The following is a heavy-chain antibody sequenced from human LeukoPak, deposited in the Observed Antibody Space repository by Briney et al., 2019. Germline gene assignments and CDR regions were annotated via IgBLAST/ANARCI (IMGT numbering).Heavy chain of an antibody. CDR2: IYYSGST. J-gene: IGHJ4*02. Sequence: SETLSLTCTVSGGSISSSSYYWGWIRQPPGKGLEWIGSIYYSGSTYYNPSLKSRVTISVDTSKNQFSLKLSSVTAADTAMYYCTRVGHITIFSLSKPLYYFDFWGQGTLVTVSS. D-gene: IGHD3-9*01. CDR3: TRVGHITIFSLSKPLYYFDF. CDR1: GGSISSSSYY. V-gene: IGHV4-39*07.